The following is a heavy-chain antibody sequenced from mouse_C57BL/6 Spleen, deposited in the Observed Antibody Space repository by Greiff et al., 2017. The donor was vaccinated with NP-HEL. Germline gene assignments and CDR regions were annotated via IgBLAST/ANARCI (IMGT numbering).Heavy chain of an antibody. CDR3: ARDGGSTMVRYFDV. Sequence: ESGPGLVKPSQSLSLTCSVTGYSITSGYYWNWIRQFPGNKLEWMGYISYDGSNNYNPSLKNRISITRDTSKNQFFLKLNSVTTEDTATYYCARDGGSTMVRYFDVWGTGTTVTVSS. V-gene: IGHV3-6*01. D-gene: IGHD2-1*01. CDR2: ISYDGSN. CDR1: GYSITSGYY. J-gene: IGHJ1*03.